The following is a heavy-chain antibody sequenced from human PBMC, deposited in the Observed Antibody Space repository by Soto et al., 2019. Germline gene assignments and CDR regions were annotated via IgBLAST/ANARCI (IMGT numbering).Heavy chain of an antibody. Sequence: PGGSLRLSCAASGFTFSSYGMHWVRQAPGKGLEWVAVISYDGSNKYYADSVKGRFTISRDNSKNTLYLQMNSLRAEDTAVYYCSKDHRRYGMDVWGQGTTVTVSS. CDR1: GFTFSSYG. V-gene: IGHV3-30*18. CDR3: SKDHRRYGMDV. CDR2: ISYDGSNK. J-gene: IGHJ6*01.